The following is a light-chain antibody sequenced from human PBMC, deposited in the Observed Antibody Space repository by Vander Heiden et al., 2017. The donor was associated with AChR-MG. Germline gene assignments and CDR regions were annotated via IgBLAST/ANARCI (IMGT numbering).Light chain of an antibody. CDR3: QQGDSTPLT. Sequence: DIQMTQSPSSLSASVGDRVTITCRASQTINTYLNWYQQKPGKAPKLLIYTASSLQSGVPSRFSGSRSGTDFTFTISRLQPEDFATYYCQQGDSTPLTFGGGTKVEI. CDR2: TAS. J-gene: IGKJ4*01. V-gene: IGKV1-39*01. CDR1: QTINTY.